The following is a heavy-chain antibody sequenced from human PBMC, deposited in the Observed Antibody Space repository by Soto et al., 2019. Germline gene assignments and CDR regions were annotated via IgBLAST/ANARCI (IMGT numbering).Heavy chain of an antibody. CDR1: DGSISSYY. J-gene: IGHJ6*03. Sequence: PSETLSLTCTVSDGSISSYYWGWIRQPPGKGLEWNGYIFYNGSTYYNPSLKSRVTISVDTSKNQFSLKLSSVTAADTAVYYCARHVRGTSDAYYYYYYYMDVWGKGTTVTVSS. D-gene: IGHD3-16*01. CDR2: IFYNGST. CDR3: ARHVRGTSDAYYYYYYYMDV. V-gene: IGHV4-59*08.